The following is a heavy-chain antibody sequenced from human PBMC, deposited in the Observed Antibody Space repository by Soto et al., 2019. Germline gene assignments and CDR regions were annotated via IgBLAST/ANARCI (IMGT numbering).Heavy chain of an antibody. D-gene: IGHD3-22*01. Sequence: QVQLVQSGAEVRKPGSSVKVSCKASGGTFSRHAISWVRQAPGQGLDWMGGIIPIFGTANHAQKFHGRVTIIEDESTSTVYMELSSLRSEDTAMYYCARGWGYDSNDYYYAYWGQGTLVIVSS. J-gene: IGHJ4*02. CDR2: IIPIFGTA. CDR3: ARGWGYDSNDYYYAY. V-gene: IGHV1-69*01. CDR1: GGTFSRHA.